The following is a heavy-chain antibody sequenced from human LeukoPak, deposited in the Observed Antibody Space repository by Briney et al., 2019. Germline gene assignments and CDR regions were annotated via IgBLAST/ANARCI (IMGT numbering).Heavy chain of an antibody. D-gene: IGHD6-25*01. CDR3: AKVGIQANPQRAFDY. V-gene: IGHV3-30*02. J-gene: IGHJ4*02. CDR1: GFTFISYG. CDR2: IRYDGSNK. Sequence: GGSLRLSCASSGFTFISYGMHWVRQAPAKGLEGVAFIRYDGSNKYYADSVKGRFTISRDNSKNTLYLQMNSLRAEDTAVYYCAKVGIQANPQRAFDYWGQGTLVTVSS.